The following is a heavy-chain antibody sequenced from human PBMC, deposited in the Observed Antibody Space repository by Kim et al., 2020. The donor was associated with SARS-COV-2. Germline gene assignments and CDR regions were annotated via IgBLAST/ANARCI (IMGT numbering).Heavy chain of an antibody. CDR1: GFTFSSYW. J-gene: IGHJ4*02. D-gene: IGHD4-17*01. CDR3: ARAYWDRWNGDYVVGYFDY. V-gene: IGHV3-7*03. Sequence: GGSLRLSCAASGFTFSSYWMSWVRQAPGKGLEWVANIKQDGSEKYYVDSVKGRFTISRDNAKNSLYLQMNSLRAEDTAVYYCARAYWDRWNGDYVVGYFDYWGQGTLVTVSS. CDR2: IKQDGSEK.